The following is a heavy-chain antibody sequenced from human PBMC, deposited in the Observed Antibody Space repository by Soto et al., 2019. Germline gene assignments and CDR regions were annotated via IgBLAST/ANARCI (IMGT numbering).Heavy chain of an antibody. D-gene: IGHD1-1*01. CDR3: AVHGYDY. CDR2: ISGSGGST. Sequence: GGSLRLSCEASGFTFTSYAMSWVRQAPGKGLEWVSVISGSGGSTYYADSVRGRFTISRDNSKNTLYLQMNSLRAEDTAVYYCAVHGYDYWGQGTLVTVSS. J-gene: IGHJ4*02. V-gene: IGHV3-23*01. CDR1: GFTFTSYA.